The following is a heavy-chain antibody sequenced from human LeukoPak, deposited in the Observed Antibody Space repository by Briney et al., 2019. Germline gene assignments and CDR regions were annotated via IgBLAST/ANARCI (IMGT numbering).Heavy chain of an antibody. Sequence: SETLSLTCTVSVGSISRGDYYWSWTRQPPGKGLEWLRYIYYSGSTYYNPSLKSRVTISVDTSKNQFSLKLSSVTAADTAVYYCARVYYYDNSGYGKDYFDYWGQGTLVTVSS. D-gene: IGHD3-22*01. J-gene: IGHJ4*02. CDR1: VGSISRGDYY. V-gene: IGHV4-30-4*01. CDR3: ARVYYYDNSGYGKDYFDY. CDR2: IYYSGST.